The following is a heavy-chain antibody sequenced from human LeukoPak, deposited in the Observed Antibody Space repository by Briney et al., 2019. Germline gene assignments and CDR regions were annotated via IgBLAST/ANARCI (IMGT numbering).Heavy chain of an antibody. V-gene: IGHV3-15*01. J-gene: IGHJ4*02. CDR2: LKSQTDGGTT. Sequence: PGGSLRLSCVASGFTFSNTWMSWVRQAPGEGLEWVGRLKSQTDGGTTDYAAPVGGSFTISRDYSKNTLYLQMDSLKTDDTAVYYCATGPEPAAMVFDFWGQGTLVTVSS. D-gene: IGHD2-2*01. CDR3: ATGPEPAAMVFDF. CDR1: GFTFSNTW.